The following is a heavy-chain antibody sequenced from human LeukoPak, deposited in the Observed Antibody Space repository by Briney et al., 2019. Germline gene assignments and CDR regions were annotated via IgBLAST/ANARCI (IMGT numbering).Heavy chain of an antibody. J-gene: IGHJ6*02. Sequence: PGGSLRLSCAASGFTFSSYSMNWVRQAPGKGLEWVSSISSSSSYIYYAASVKGRFTISRDNAKTSLYLQINSLRAQHTTVYYCAREILWFGEPKYYYGMDVWGQGTTVTVSS. CDR1: GFTFSSYS. CDR3: AREILWFGEPKYYYGMDV. CDR2: ISSSSSYI. D-gene: IGHD3-10*01. V-gene: IGHV3-21*01.